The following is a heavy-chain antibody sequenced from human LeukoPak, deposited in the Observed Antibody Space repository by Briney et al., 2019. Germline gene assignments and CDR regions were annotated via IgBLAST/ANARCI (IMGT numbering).Heavy chain of an antibody. CDR1: GVSFNDYY. CDR2: INHSGYT. CDR3: TRMTTGHDY. V-gene: IGHV4-34*01. J-gene: IGHJ4*02. Sequence: PSETLSLTCAVSGVSFNDYYWSWVRQTPGKGLEWIGEINHSGYTNDSPSLKSRVTLSIDTSRKQFSLNLRSVTVADTGIYYCTRMTTGHDYWGQRTLVTLSS. D-gene: IGHD4-17*01.